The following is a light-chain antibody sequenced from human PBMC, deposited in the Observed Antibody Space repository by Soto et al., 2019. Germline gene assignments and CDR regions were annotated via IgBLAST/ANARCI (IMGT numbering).Light chain of an antibody. CDR3: QQYGSSPPIT. CDR2: GAS. Sequence: EIVLTQSPGTLSLSPGERATLSCRASQSVSSSYSAWYQQRPGQATRLLIYGASSRTTGIPDRFSGSVCGTDFSLTTSRLEPDDFAVYYCQQYGSSPPITFGQGTRLEIK. V-gene: IGKV3-20*01. CDR1: QSVSSSY. J-gene: IGKJ5*01.